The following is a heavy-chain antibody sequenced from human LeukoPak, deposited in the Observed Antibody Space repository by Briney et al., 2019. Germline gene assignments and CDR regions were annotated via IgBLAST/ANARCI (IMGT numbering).Heavy chain of an antibody. CDR1: RYSFTSYW. J-gene: IGHJ3*02. D-gene: IGHD1-7*01. V-gene: IGHV5-51*01. Sequence: GESLKISCKGSRYSFTSYWIGWVRQMPGKGLEWMGIIYPGDSDTRYSPSFQGQVTISADKSISTAYLQWSSLKASDTAMYYCARLRGLNWNYDAFDIWGQGTMVTVSS. CDR2: IYPGDSDT. CDR3: ARLRGLNWNYDAFDI.